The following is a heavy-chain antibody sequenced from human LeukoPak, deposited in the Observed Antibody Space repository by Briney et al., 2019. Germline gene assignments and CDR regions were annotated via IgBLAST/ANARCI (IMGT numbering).Heavy chain of an antibody. D-gene: IGHD3-3*01. J-gene: IGHJ4*02. CDR1: GGTFSSYA. CDR3: ASDDFRSGYPSCRYDY. Sequence: ASVKVSCKASGGTFSSYAIRWVRQAPGQGLEWMGGIIPIFGTANYAQKFQGRVTITADESTSTAYMELSSLRSEGTAVYYCASDDFRSGYPSCRYDYWGQGTLVTVSS. CDR2: IIPIFGTA. V-gene: IGHV1-69*13.